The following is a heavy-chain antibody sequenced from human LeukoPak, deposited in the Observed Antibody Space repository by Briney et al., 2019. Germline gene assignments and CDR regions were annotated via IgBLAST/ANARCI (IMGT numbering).Heavy chain of an antibody. CDR3: TRGGY. Sequence: QPGGSLRLSCAVSGLTFSSYGMNWVRQAPGRGLDWISYISSSGSAIYYADSVKGRFTISRDNAKSSLYLQMNSLRDEDTAVYYCTRGGYWGRGTLVTVSS. V-gene: IGHV3-48*02. CDR1: GLTFSSYG. CDR2: ISSSGSAI. J-gene: IGHJ4*02.